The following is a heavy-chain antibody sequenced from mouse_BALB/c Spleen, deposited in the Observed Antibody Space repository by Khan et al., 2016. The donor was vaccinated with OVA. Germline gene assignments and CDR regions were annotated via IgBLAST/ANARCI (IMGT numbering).Heavy chain of an antibody. V-gene: IGHV1S132*01. CDR3: AREEALYYFDY. CDR2: IYPGTDNT. D-gene: IGHD3-2*02. J-gene: IGHJ2*01. Sequence: QVQLQQSGAELVRPGTSVRLSCKTSGYIFTSYWIHWVKQRSGQGLEWIARIYPGTDNTYYNEKFKDKATLTADKSSSTAYLQLSSLKSEDSAVFFCAREEALYYFDYWGQGTTLTVAS. CDR1: GYIFTSYW.